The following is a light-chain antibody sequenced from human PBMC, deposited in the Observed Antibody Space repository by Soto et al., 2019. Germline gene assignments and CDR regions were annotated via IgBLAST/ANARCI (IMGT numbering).Light chain of an antibody. V-gene: IGKV3D-15*01. CDR1: QSVSSN. J-gene: IGKJ1*01. Sequence: DIVMTQSPATLSVSPGERVTLSCRASQSVSSNLAWYQQKPGQAPRLLIYGASTRATGIPDRFSGSGSGTDFTLSISSLQPDDSASYYCQQYNSYSKTFGQGTKVDIK. CDR3: QQYNSYSKT. CDR2: GAS.